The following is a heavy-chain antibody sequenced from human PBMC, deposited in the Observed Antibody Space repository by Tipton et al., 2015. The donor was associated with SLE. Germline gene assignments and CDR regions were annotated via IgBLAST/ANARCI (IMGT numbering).Heavy chain of an antibody. V-gene: IGHV4-39*01. J-gene: IGHJ4*02. CDR2: IYYSGST. Sequence: GLVKPSETLSLTCTVSGGSISSLSYYWGWIRQTPGKGLDWIGNIYYSGSTYYNPSLKSRVTISVDTSKNQFSLKLSSVTAADTAVYYCASIKAEYYGSGSYYVDWGQGTLVTVSS. CDR1: GGSISSLSYY. CDR3: ASIKAEYYGSGSYYVD. D-gene: IGHD3-10*01.